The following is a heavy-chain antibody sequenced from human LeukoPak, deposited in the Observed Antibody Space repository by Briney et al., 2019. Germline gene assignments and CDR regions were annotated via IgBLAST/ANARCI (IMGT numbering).Heavy chain of an antibody. CDR3: ARAPVIQLWTNLFDY. D-gene: IGHD5-18*01. Sequence: GGSLRLSCAASGFTFSSYSMNWVRQAPGKGLEWVSYVSSSSSTIYYADSVKGRFTISRDNAKNSLYLQMNSLRAEDTAVYYCARAPVIQLWTNLFDYWGQGTLVTVSS. J-gene: IGHJ4*02. CDR1: GFTFSSYS. CDR2: VSSSSSTI. V-gene: IGHV3-48*04.